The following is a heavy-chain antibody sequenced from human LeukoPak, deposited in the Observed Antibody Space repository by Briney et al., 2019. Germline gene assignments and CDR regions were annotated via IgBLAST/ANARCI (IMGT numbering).Heavy chain of an antibody. D-gene: IGHD3-16*01. Sequence: SETLSLTCTVSVGSIGTHYCSWIRQPPGKGLEWIGYISNSGTTNYNPSLKSRLDMSVDTSKNQFSLKLSSVTAADTAVYYCARHLGLARGSNWLDPWGQGTLVIVSS. V-gene: IGHV4-59*08. CDR3: ARHLGLARGSNWLDP. CDR1: VGSIGTHY. J-gene: IGHJ5*02. CDR2: ISNSGTT.